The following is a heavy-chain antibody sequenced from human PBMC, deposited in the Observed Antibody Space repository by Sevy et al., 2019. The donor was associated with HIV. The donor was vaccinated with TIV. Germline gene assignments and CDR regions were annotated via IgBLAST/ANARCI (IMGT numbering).Heavy chain of an antibody. CDR3: ARGWGYCSSTSCYTSAWAYFQH. V-gene: IGHV1-2*02. D-gene: IGHD2-2*02. CDR1: GYTFTGYY. Sequence: ASVKVSCKASGYTFTGYYMYWVRQAPGQGLEWMGWINPNSGGTNYAQKFQGRVTMTRDTSISTAYMELSRLRSDDTAVHYCARGWGYCSSTSCYTSAWAYFQHWGQGTLVTVSS. J-gene: IGHJ1*01. CDR2: INPNSGGT.